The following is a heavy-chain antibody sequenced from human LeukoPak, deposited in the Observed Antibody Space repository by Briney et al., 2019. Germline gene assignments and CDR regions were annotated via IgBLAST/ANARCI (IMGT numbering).Heavy chain of an antibody. J-gene: IGHJ4*02. CDR2: ISAYNGNT. Sequence: ASVKVSCKASGYTFTSYGISWVRQAPGQGLEWMGWISAYNGNTNYAQKLQGRVTMTTDTSTSTAYMELRSLRSDDTAVYYCARTPPRYYGSGSYYNPFDYWGQGTLVTVSS. V-gene: IGHV1-18*01. D-gene: IGHD3-10*01. CDR3: ARTPPRYYGSGSYYNPFDY. CDR1: GYTFTSYG.